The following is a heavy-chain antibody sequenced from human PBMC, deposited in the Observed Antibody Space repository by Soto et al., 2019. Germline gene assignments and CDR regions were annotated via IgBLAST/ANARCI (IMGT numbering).Heavy chain of an antibody. CDR1: GGSFSGYY. V-gene: IGHV4-34*01. J-gene: IGHJ2*01. CDR2: INDRGSI. Sequence: QVQLQQWGAGPLRPLETLSLTCGVSGGSFSGYYWAWIRQSPGKGLEWIGEINDRGSINYNPSLKSRVSISVDTSKNHYSLNLGSVTAADTVVYYCARESHDILTGPPWVWYFDLWGRGTLVTVSS. CDR3: ARESHDILTGPPWVWYFDL. D-gene: IGHD3-9*01.